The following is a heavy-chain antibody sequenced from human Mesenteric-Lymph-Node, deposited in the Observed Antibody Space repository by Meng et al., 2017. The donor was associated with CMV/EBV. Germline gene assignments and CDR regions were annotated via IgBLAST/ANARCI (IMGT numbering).Heavy chain of an antibody. CDR2: ISGSGGST. J-gene: IGHJ4*02. D-gene: IGHD3-10*01. CDR1: GFTFSSYA. Sequence: CAASGFTFSSYAMTWVRQAPGKGLEWVSSISGSGGSTNYADSVKGRFTISRDNSKNTLYLQMNSLRSEDTAVYYCARVGGNYWVLGYWGQGTLVTVSS. CDR3: ARVGGNYWVLGY. V-gene: IGHV3-23*01.